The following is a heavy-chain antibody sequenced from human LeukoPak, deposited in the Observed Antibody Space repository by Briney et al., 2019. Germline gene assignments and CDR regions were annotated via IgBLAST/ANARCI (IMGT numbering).Heavy chain of an antibody. Sequence: SETLSLTCTVSGYSISSSSYYWGWIRQPPGKGLEWIGLMYYSGTTNYNPSLKSRVTISVDTSKNQFSLKLSSVTAADTAVYYCARDGGADYGDFDYWGQGTLVTVSS. CDR1: GYSISSSSYY. CDR2: MYYSGTT. D-gene: IGHD4-17*01. CDR3: ARDGGADYGDFDY. V-gene: IGHV4-39*07. J-gene: IGHJ4*02.